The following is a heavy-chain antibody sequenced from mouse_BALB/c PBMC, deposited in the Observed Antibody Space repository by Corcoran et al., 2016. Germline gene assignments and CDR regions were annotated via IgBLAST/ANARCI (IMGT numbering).Heavy chain of an antibody. V-gene: IGHV1-26*01. CDR1: GYSFTGYY. CDR3: ARDYDYWYFDV. J-gene: IGHJ1*01. Sequence: EVQLQQSGPELVKPGASVKISCKASGYSFTGYYMHWVKQSHVKSLEWIGRINPYNGATSYNQNFKDKASLTVDKSSSTAYTELHSLTSEDSAVYYCARDYDYWYFDVWGAGTTSPSPQ. CDR2: INPYNGAT. D-gene: IGHD2-4*01.